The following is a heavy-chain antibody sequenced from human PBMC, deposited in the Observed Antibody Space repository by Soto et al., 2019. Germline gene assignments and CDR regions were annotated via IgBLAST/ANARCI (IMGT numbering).Heavy chain of an antibody. J-gene: IGHJ3*02. Sequence: SETLSLTCAVSDGSISSGGYSWSWIRQPPGKGLEWIGYIYHSGSTYYNPSLKSRVTISVDRSKNQFSLKLTSVTAADTAVYYCARGGERSRDVYPRAFDIWGQGTMVTVS. CDR1: DGSISSGGYS. V-gene: IGHV4-30-2*01. CDR2: IYHSGST. D-gene: IGHD3-16*01. CDR3: ARGGERSRDVYPRAFDI.